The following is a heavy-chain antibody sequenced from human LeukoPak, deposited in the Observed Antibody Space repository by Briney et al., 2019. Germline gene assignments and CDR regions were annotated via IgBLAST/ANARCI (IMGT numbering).Heavy chain of an antibody. Sequence: ASVKVSCKASGYTFTGYYMHWVRQAPGQGLEWMGWINPNSGGTNYAQKFQGRVTMTRDTSISTAYMELSRLRSDDTAVYYCARASCSSTSCSRGYYYYGMDVWGQGTTVTVSS. D-gene: IGHD2-2*01. CDR3: ARASCSSTSCSRGYYYYGMDV. CDR2: INPNSGGT. CDR1: GYTFTGYY. V-gene: IGHV1-2*02. J-gene: IGHJ6*02.